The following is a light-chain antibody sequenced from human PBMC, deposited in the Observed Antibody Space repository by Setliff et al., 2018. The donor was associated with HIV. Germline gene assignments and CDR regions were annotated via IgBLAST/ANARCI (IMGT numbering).Light chain of an antibody. CDR1: TGAVSSGQY. CDR2: NTN. CDR3: LLSYDNVRV. Sequence: QTVVTQEPSLTVSPGGTVTLTCASSTGAVSSGQYPNWFQQKPGQAPKTLIYNTNHKHSWTPARFSGSLLGGKAALTLSGAQPEDEAEYYCLLSYDNVRVFGGGTKVTVL. V-gene: IGLV7-43*01. J-gene: IGLJ3*02.